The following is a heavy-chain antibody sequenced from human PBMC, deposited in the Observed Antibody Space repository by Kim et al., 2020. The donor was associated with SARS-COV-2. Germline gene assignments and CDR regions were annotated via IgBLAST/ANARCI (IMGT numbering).Heavy chain of an antibody. CDR2: ISGSGGST. CDR3: AKVALHYDNLTTYAFDI. D-gene: IGHD3-9*01. CDR1: GFTFSSYA. J-gene: IGHJ3*02. V-gene: IGHV3-23*01. Sequence: GGSLRLSCAASGFTFSSYAMSWVRQAPGKGLEWVSAISGSGGSTYYADSVKGRFTISRDNSKNTLYLQMNSLRAEDTAVYYCAKVALHYDNLTTYAFDIWGQGTMVTVSS.